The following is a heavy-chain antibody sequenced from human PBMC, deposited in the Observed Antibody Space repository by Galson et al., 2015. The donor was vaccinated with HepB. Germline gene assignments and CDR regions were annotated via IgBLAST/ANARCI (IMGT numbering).Heavy chain of an antibody. D-gene: IGHD2-15*01. CDR2: ISTNGANI. CDR3: ATVLLGSGAYWTFER. V-gene: IGHV3-48*04. CDR1: GFTFSRHT. Sequence: SLRLSCAASGFTFSRHTMSWVRQTPGQGLQWVSYISTNGANIYYADSVKGRFTVSRDNAKNTMFLQMNSLRAEDTAVYYCATVLLGSGAYWTFERWGQGTLVTVSS. J-gene: IGHJ4*03.